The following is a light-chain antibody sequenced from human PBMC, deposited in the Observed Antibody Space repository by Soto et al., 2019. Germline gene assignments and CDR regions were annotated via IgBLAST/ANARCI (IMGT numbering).Light chain of an antibody. V-gene: IGKV3-20*01. CDR2: GAS. CDR1: QSAGNF. J-gene: IGKJ1*01. CDR3: QQYGSSPRT. Sequence: EIVMTQSPATLSVSPGETASLSCRASQSAGNFLAWYQQKPGQAPRLLIYGASSRATGIPDRFRGSGSGTDFTLTITRLEPEDFAVYYCQQYGSSPRTFGQGTKVDIK.